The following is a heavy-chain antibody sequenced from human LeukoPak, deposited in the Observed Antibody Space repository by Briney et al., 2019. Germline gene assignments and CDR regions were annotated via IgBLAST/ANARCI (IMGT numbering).Heavy chain of an antibody. V-gene: IGHV4-59*08. CDR3: ARHAAVAGTAFDY. J-gene: IGHJ4*02. Sequence: PSETLSLTCTVSGGSLYSHYWSWIRQPPGKGLEWIAYIYYIGSTHYNPSLKSRVTISIDRSKSQFSLELTSVSAADTAVYYCARHAAVAGTAFDYWGQGTLVTVSS. D-gene: IGHD6-19*01. CDR1: GGSLYSHY. CDR2: IYYIGST.